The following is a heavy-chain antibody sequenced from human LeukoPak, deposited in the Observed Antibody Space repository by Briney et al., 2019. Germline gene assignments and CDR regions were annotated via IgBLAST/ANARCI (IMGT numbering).Heavy chain of an antibody. J-gene: IGHJ4*02. Sequence: GGSLRLSCAVSGFTFSSYAMSWVRQAPGKGLEWVSGISGSGGTTYYADSVKGRFTISRDNSKNTLYLQMNSLRAEDTAVYYCAKDRSRILGVVIFRPPFVDYWGQGTLVTVSS. D-gene: IGHD3-3*02. V-gene: IGHV3-23*01. CDR2: ISGSGGTT. CDR1: GFTFSSYA. CDR3: AKDRSRILGVVIFRPPFVDY.